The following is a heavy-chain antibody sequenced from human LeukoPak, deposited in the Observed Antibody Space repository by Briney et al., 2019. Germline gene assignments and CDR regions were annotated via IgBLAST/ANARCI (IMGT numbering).Heavy chain of an antibody. Sequence: SETLSLTCTVSGDSISSYYWSWIRQPAGKGLEWIGRIYASGSTNYNPSLKSRVTMSVDTSKNPFSLKLTSVTAADTAVYYCARGPSGSRFDYWGQGTLVTVSS. V-gene: IGHV4-4*07. CDR1: GDSISSYY. D-gene: IGHD3-10*01. J-gene: IGHJ4*02. CDR2: IYASGST. CDR3: ARGPSGSRFDY.